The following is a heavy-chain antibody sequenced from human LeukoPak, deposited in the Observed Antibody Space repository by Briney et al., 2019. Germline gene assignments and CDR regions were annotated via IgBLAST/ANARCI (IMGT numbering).Heavy chain of an antibody. CDR1: GFTFSSYW. CDR2: INQDGSVE. D-gene: IGHD1-1*01. J-gene: IGHJ4*02. V-gene: IGHV3-7*01. CDR3: AKDKNWNVCDY. Sequence: GGSLRLSCAVSGFTFSSYWMIWFRQAPGKGLEWVAHINQDGSVENYVDSVKGRFTISRDNANNFLYLQMNSLRAEDTAVYYCAKDKNWNVCDYWGRGTLVTVSS.